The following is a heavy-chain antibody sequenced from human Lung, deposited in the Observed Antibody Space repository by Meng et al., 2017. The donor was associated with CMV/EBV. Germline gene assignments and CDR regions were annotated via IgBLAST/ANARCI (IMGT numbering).Heavy chain of an antibody. CDR2: IYPGDSDI. D-gene: IGHD5-24*01. CDR3: ARVEMSTSWAFDY. CDR1: GYRFTSYW. Sequence: GESLKISCEGFGYRFTSYWIGWVRQMPGRGLEWMGIIYPGDSDIRYSPSFDGQVIISADKTVSTAYLQWSSLKASDSATYYCARVEMSTSWAFDYWGQRTLVTVSS. V-gene: IGHV5-51*01. J-gene: IGHJ4*02.